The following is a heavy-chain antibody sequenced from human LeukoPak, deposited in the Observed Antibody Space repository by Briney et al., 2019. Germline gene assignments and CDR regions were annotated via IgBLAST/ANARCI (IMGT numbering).Heavy chain of an antibody. CDR1: GGSISTYY. D-gene: IGHD2-21*01. CDR3: ARVSASHGWFDP. J-gene: IGHJ5*02. Sequence: SETLSLTCTVSGGSISTYYWSWIRQPPGKGLEWIGYISYSGSTNYNPSLKSRVTISVDTSKNQFSLKLSSVTAADTAVYYCARVSASHGWFDPWGQETLVTVSS. V-gene: IGHV4-59*01. CDR2: ISYSGST.